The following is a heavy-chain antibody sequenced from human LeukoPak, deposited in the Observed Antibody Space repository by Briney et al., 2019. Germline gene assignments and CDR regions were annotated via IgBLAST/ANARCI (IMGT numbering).Heavy chain of an antibody. CDR2: FDPEDGET. V-gene: IGHV1-24*01. J-gene: IGHJ4*02. CDR3: ARSTTVTTRYYFDY. CDR1: GYTLTELS. Sequence: ASVKVSCKVSGYTLTELSMHWVRQAPGKGLEWMGGFDPEDGETIYAQKFQGRVTMTRDTSTSTVYMELSSLRSEDTAVYYCARSTTVTTRYYFDYWGQGTLVTVSS. D-gene: IGHD4-17*01.